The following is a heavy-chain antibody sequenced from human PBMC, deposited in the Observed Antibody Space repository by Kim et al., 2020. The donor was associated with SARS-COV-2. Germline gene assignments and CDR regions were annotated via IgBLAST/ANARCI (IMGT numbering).Heavy chain of an antibody. J-gene: IGHJ3*02. Sequence: SETLSLTCTVSGGSISTTNYFWGWIRQPPGKGLEWIATISYSGSTYYNPSLKSRVTISVDTSKNQFSLKLSSVTAADTAVYYCARPPRGISRRTFGIWGQGTIVPVSS. CDR2: ISYSGST. CDR3: ARPPRGISRRTFGI. D-gene: IGHD3-3*01. V-gene: IGHV4-39*01. CDR1: GGSISTTNYF.